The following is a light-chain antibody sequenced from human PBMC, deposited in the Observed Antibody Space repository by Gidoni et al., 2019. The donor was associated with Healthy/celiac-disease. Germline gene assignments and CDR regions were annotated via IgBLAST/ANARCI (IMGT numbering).Light chain of an antibody. CDR3: QSYDSFEV. V-gene: IGLV1-40*01. Sequence: QSVMTQQPSVSGAPGQSVTISCTGSSSNIGAGYDVHWYQQLPGTAPKLLIYGNSNRPSGVPDRFSGSKSGTSASLAITGLQAEDEADYYCQSYDSFEVFGTGTKVTVL. CDR2: GNS. CDR1: SSNIGAGYD. J-gene: IGLJ1*01.